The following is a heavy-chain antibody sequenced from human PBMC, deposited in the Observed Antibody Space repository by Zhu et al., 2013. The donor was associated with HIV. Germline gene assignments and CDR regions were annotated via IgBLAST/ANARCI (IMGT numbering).Heavy chain of an antibody. J-gene: IGHJ5*02. V-gene: IGHV1-24*01. D-gene: IGHD4-17*01. CDR3: ARGPISHRDYALRRSWLDP. CDR2: FDPEDGET. CDR1: GYTLTELS. Sequence: QVQLVQSGAEVKKPGASVKVSCKVSGYTLTELSMHWVRQAPGKGLEWMGGFDPEDGETIYAQKFQGRVTMTAYLDINSLRHDDTGVYYCARGPISHRDYALRRSWLDPWGPGTPWSLSP.